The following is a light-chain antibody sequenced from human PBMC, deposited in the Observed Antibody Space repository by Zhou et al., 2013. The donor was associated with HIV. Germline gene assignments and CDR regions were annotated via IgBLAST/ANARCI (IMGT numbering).Light chain of an antibody. V-gene: IGKV3-20*01. J-gene: IGKJ4*01. CDR2: GAS. CDR3: QQYGSSPPQLT. CDR1: QSVTANF. Sequence: EIVLTQSPGTPSLSPGERATLSCSASQSVTANFLAWYQQKPGQAPRLLIYGASSRATGIPDRFSGSGSGTDFTLTISRLEPEDFAVYYCQQYGSSPPQLTFGGGTKVEIK.